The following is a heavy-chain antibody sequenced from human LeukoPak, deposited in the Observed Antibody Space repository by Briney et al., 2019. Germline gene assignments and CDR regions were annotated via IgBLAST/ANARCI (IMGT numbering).Heavy chain of an antibody. J-gene: IGHJ5*02. CDR1: GYSISSGYY. V-gene: IGHV4-38-2*02. D-gene: IGHD5-18*01. CDR2: IYHSGST. CDR3: ARGQQRIQLWSRDNWFDP. Sequence: PSETLSLTCTVSGYSISSGYYWGWIRQPPGKGLEWIGSIYHSGSTYYNPSLKSRVTISVDTSKNQFSLKLSSVTAADTAVYYCARGQQRIQLWSRDNWFDPWGQGTLVTVSS.